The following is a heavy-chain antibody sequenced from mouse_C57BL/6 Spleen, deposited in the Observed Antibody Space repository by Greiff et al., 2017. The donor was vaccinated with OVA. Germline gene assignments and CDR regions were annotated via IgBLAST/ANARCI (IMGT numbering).Heavy chain of an antibody. CDR1: GFTFSDYG. CDR2: ISSGSSTI. Sequence: EVQLQESGGGLVKPGGSLKLSCAASGFTFSDYGMHWVRQAPEKGLEWVAYISSGSSTIYYEDTVKGRFTLSIANAKNTLFLQLTSLRSEATAVYYCARDSNYVPFAYWGQGTLVTVSA. V-gene: IGHV5-17*01. D-gene: IGHD2-5*01. CDR3: ARDSNYVPFAY. J-gene: IGHJ3*01.